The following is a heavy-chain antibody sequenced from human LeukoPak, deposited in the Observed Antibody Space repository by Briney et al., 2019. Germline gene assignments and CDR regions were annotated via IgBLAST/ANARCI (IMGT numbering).Heavy chain of an antibody. CDR1: GGSISSYY. Sequence: SETLSLTCTVSGGSISSYYWSWIRQPPGKGLEWIGYIYYSGSTNYNPSLKSRVTISVDTSKNQFSLKLSSVTAADTAVYYCARVDMVGGTCKWDYWGQGTLVTVSS. D-gene: IGHD1-26*01. J-gene: IGHJ4*02. CDR3: ARVDMVGGTCKWDY. CDR2: IYYSGST. V-gene: IGHV4-59*12.